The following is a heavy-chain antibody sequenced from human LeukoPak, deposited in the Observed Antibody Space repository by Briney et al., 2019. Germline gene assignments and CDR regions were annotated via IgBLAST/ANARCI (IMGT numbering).Heavy chain of an antibody. CDR2: IFHSGST. CDR3: ARGPYYDSSGYRRYNWFDP. D-gene: IGHD3-22*01. Sequence: SETLSLTCTVSGYSISSGYYWGWIRQPPGKGLEWIGSIFHSGSTYYNPSLKSRVTISVDTPKNQFSLKLSSVTAADTAVYYCARGPYYDSSGYRRYNWFDPWGQGTLVTVSS. J-gene: IGHJ5*02. CDR1: GYSISSGYY. V-gene: IGHV4-38-2*02.